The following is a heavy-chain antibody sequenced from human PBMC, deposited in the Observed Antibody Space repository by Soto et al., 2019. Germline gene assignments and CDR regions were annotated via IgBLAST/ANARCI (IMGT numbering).Heavy chain of an antibody. D-gene: IGHD5-12*01. J-gene: IGHJ2*01. CDR3: AMTFYRFSAHPDLHDYRTQRSPDL. CDR1: GCTYTGYD. CDR2: MNPDNGGP. V-gene: IGHV1-2*02. Sequence: GASVRPCAKASGCTYTGYDVPSARQAPGQELEWMGWMNPDNGGPNSAQKLQGGVTLSRDTSIKTAYMELSRLTADDTAMYYCAMTFYRFSAHPDLHDYRTQRSPDL.